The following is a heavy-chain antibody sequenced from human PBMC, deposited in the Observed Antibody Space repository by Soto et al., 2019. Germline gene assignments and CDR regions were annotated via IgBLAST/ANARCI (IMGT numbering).Heavy chain of an antibody. Sequence: GGSLRLSCVASGSTFSSYEMNWVRQAPGKGLEWVSYISEGGGTIHYADSVKGRFTISRDNAKNSLYLQMNSLRAEDTATYYCARNKGDYEVYWGQGTLVTVSS. CDR3: ARNKGDYEVY. J-gene: IGHJ4*02. V-gene: IGHV3-48*03. CDR1: GSTFSSYE. CDR2: ISEGGGTI. D-gene: IGHD4-17*01.